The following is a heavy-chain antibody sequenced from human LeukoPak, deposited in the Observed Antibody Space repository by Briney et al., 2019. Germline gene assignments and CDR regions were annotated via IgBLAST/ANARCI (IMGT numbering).Heavy chain of an antibody. V-gene: IGHV4-61*01. D-gene: IGHD3-3*01. CDR2: IYDSGST. J-gene: IGHJ4*02. CDR1: GGSVSSGSYY. CDR3: ARVKDSNDFWSGYYSYFDY. Sequence: PSETLSLTCTVSGGSVSSGSYYWSWIRQPPGKGLEWIGYIYDSGSTNYNPSLKSRVTISVDTSKNQFSLKLSSVTAADTAVYYCARVKDSNDFWSGYYSYFDYWGQGTLVTVSS.